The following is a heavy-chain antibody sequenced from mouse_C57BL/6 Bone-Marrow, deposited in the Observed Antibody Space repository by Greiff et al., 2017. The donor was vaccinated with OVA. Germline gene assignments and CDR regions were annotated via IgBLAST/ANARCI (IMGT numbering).Heavy chain of an antibody. Sequence: VQGVESGAELVRPGASVTLSCKASGYTFTDYEMHWVKQTPVHGLEWIGAIDPETGGTAYNQKFKGKAILTADKSSSTAYMELRSLTSEDSAVYYCTRELGGYYWYYAMDYWGQGTSVTVSS. D-gene: IGHD2-3*01. CDR2: IDPETGGT. J-gene: IGHJ4*01. CDR3: TRELGGYYWYYAMDY. V-gene: IGHV1-15*01. CDR1: GYTFTDYE.